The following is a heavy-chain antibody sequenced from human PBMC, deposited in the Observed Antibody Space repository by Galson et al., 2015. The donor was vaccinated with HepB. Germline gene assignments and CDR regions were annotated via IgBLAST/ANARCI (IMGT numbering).Heavy chain of an antibody. J-gene: IGHJ4*02. CDR3: AREAPLTGHLDYFDY. V-gene: IGHV3-33*01. CDR1: GFTFSNYG. CDR2: IWYDGSNQ. Sequence: SLRLSCAASGFTFSNYGMHWVRQAPGKGLEWLAVIWYDGSNQYYADSVKGRFTISRDNSESTLYLQMNSLRAEDSAVYFCAREAPLTGHLDYFDYWGRGTLVTVSS. D-gene: IGHD7-27*01.